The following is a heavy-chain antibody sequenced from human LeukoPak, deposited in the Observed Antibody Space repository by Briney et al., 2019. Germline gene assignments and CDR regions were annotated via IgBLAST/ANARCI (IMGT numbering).Heavy chain of an antibody. V-gene: IGHV4-39*01. CDR2: IYYSGST. CDR3: ARHGLRYCSSTSCYPLNWFDP. J-gene: IGHJ5*02. Sequence: SETLSLTCTVSGGSISSGSYYWSWIRQPAGKGLEWIGSIYYSGSTYYNPSLKSRVTISVDTSKNQFSLKLSSVTAADTAVYYCARHGLRYCSSTSCYPLNWFDPWGQGTLVTVSS. D-gene: IGHD2-2*01. CDR1: GGSISSGSYY.